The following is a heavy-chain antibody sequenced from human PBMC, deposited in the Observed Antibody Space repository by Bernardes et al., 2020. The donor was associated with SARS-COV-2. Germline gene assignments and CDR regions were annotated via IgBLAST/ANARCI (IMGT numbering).Heavy chain of an antibody. J-gene: IGHJ4*02. V-gene: IGHV3-74*01. D-gene: IGHD4-17*01. CDR1: GFTFSSYW. CDR3: ARSRDYGDFGGILRGYYFDY. Sequence: LRLACTASGFTFSSYWMHWVRQAPGKGLVWVSRTNEDGRITNYEDSVKGRFTIARDNAKNTLYLQMNSLRAEDTAVYYCARSRDYGDFGGILRGYYFDYWGQGTLVTVSS. CDR2: TNEDGRIT.